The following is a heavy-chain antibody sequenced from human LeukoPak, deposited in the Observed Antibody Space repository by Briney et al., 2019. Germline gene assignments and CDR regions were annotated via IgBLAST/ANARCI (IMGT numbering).Heavy chain of an antibody. CDR1: GFTFSSYS. D-gene: IGHD1-14*01. CDR2: MDQGGGFI. V-gene: IGHV3-23*01. J-gene: IGHJ4*02. CDR3: AKDYRGSGEVGETGPLDY. Sequence: GGSLRLSCAASGFTFSSYSMNWVRQASAKGLEWVAGMDQGGGFIQYADSVKGRFTISRDNSKNTLHLQMSSLRAEDTAVYYCAKDYRGSGEVGETGPLDYWGQGTLVTVSS.